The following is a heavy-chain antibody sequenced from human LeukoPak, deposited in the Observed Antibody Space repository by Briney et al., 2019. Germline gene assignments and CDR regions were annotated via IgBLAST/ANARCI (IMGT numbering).Heavy chain of an antibody. CDR3: ARGRFLEWLLFY. CDR2: IYASGST. V-gene: IGHV4-4*07. CDR1: GGSISSYY. Sequence: SETLSLTCTVSGGSISSYYWSWIRQPAGKGLEWLGRIYASGSTNYNPSLKRRVTMSVDTSQNQFFLKVNSVTAADTAVYYCARGRFLEWLLFYWGQGTLVTVSS. J-gene: IGHJ4*02. D-gene: IGHD3-3*01.